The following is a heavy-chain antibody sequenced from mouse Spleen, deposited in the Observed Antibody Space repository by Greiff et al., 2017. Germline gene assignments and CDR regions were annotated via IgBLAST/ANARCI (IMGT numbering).Heavy chain of an antibody. J-gene: IGHJ1*01. D-gene: IGHD2-12*01. CDR1: GSTFTSYW. CDR2: IDPSDSET. Sequence: VQLQQSGAELVRPGSSVKLSCKASGSTFTSYWMHWVKQRPIQGLEWIGNIDPSDSETHYNQKFQDKATLTVDKSSSTAYMQLSSLTSEDSAVYYCARSRDYNWYFDVWGAGTTVTVSS. V-gene: IGHV1-52*01. CDR3: ARSRDYNWYFDV.